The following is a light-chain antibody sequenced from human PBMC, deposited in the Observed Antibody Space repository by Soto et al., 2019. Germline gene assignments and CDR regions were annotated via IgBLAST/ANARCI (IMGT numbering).Light chain of an antibody. CDR2: DAS. CDR3: LQYNGYYRT. V-gene: IGKV1-5*01. Sequence: DIQVTQSPPTLSASVGDRVTITFRASQTISTWMAWYQQKPGKAPNLLIFDASTLESGVPSRFSGSGSGTTFTLTISSLQSDDFATYYCLQYNGYYRTFGQGTKVDI. CDR1: QTISTW. J-gene: IGKJ1*01.